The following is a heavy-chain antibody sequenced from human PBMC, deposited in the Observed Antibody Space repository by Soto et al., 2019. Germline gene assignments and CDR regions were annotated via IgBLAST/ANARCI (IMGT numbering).Heavy chain of an antibody. V-gene: IGHV4-59*01. D-gene: IGHD3-10*01. J-gene: IGHJ6*03. CDR2: IYYSGST. CDR1: GGSISSYY. CDR3: ARGVWFGELSRHYYYYYMDV. Sequence: SETLSLTCTVSGGSISSYYWSWIRQPPGKGLEWIGYIYYSGSTNYNPSLKSRVTISVDTSKNQFSLKLSSVTAADTAVYYCARGVWFGELSRHYYYYYMDVWGKGTTVTVSS.